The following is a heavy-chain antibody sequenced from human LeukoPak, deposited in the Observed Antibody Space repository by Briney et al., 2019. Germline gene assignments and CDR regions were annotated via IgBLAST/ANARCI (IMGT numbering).Heavy chain of an antibody. CDR3: ARKEGGQLVNTRRWFDP. Sequence: SETLSLTCTVSGASISGYYWSWIRQPPGKGLEWIGEINHSGSTNYNPSLKSRVTISVDTSKNQFSLKLRSVTAADTAVYYCARKEGGQLVNTRRWFDPWGQGTLVTVSS. V-gene: IGHV4-34*01. CDR2: INHSGST. D-gene: IGHD6-13*01. CDR1: GASISGYY. J-gene: IGHJ5*02.